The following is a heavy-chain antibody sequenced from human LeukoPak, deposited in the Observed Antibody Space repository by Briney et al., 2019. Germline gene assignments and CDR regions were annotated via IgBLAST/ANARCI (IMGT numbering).Heavy chain of an antibody. CDR2: IYHSGST. J-gene: IGHJ4*02. Sequence: SETLSLTCTVSGGSISSSNWWSWVRQPPGKGLEWIGAIYHSGSTNYNPSLKSRVTISVDKSKNQFSLKLSSVTAADTAVYYCARVSSSWSLDYWGQGTLVTVSS. CDR3: ARVSSSWSLDY. V-gene: IGHV4-4*02. D-gene: IGHD6-13*01. CDR1: GGSISSSNW.